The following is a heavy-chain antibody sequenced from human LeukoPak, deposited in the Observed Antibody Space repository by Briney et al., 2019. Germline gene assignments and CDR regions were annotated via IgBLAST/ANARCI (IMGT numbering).Heavy chain of an antibody. D-gene: IGHD5-12*01. CDR2: ISYDGSNK. V-gene: IGHV3-30-3*02. J-gene: IGHJ4*02. CDR1: GFTFSSYA. Sequence: PGGSLRLSCAASGFTFSSYAMHWVRQAPGKGLEWVAVISYDGSNKYYADSVKGRFTISRDNSKNTLYLQMNSLRAEDTAVYYCAKCPILRGFDYYFDNWGQGTLVTVSS. CDR3: AKCPILRGFDYYFDN.